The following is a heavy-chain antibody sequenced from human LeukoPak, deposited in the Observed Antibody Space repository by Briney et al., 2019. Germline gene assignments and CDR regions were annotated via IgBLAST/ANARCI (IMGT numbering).Heavy chain of an antibody. CDR1: GGSISSSSYY. V-gene: IGHV4-39*07. CDR2: ICYSGST. Sequence: SETLSLTCTVSGGSISSSSYYWGWIRQPPGKGLEWIGSICYSGSTYYNPSLKSRVTISVDTSKNQFSLKLSSVTAADTAVYYCARSDYYGSGRGYYYMDVWGKGTTVTVSS. CDR3: ARSDYYGSGRGYYYMDV. D-gene: IGHD3-10*01. J-gene: IGHJ6*03.